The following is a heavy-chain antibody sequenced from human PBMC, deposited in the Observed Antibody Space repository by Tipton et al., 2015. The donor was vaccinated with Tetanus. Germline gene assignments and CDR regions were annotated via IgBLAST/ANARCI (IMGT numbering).Heavy chain of an antibody. Sequence: LSLTCSVSGGSISSGDYFWSWIRQAPGKGLEWLSFIDSSGTDIHYADSVKGRFTISRDNAESSLYLQMNSLRADDTAVYFCARMLSGGNYWGQGALVTVSS. CDR3: ARMLSGGNY. V-gene: IGHV3-11*01. D-gene: IGHD3-10*02. CDR2: IDSSGTDI. J-gene: IGHJ4*02. CDR1: GGSISSGDYF.